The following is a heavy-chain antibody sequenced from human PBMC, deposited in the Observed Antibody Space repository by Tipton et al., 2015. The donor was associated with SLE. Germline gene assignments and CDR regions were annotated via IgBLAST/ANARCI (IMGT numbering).Heavy chain of an antibody. D-gene: IGHD3-3*01. V-gene: IGHV4-34*01. CDR1: GGSFSGYY. CDR2: INHSGST. Sequence: TLSLTCAVYGGSFSGYYWSWIRQPPGKGLEWIGEINHSGSTNYNPSLKSRVTISVDTSKNQFSLKLSSVTAEDTAVYYCARGWILRFLEERSNDIDIWGRGTMVTDTS. CDR3: ARGWILRFLEERSNDIDI. J-gene: IGHJ3*02.